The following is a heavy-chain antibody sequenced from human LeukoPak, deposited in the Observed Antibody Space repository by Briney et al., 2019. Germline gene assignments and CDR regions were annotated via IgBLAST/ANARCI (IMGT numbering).Heavy chain of an antibody. D-gene: IGHD3-9*01. CDR2: INHSGST. V-gene: IGHV4-38-2*02. Sequence: SETLSLTCTVSGYSISSGYYWGWIRQPPGKGLEWIGEINHSGSTNYNPSLKSRVTISVDTSKNQFSLKLSSVTAADTAVYYCAAFYDISNWFDPWGQGTLVTVSS. CDR3: AAFYDISNWFDP. CDR1: GYSISSGYY. J-gene: IGHJ5*02.